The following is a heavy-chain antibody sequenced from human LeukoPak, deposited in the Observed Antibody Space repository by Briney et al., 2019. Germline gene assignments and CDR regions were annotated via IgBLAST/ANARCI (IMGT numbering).Heavy chain of an antibody. CDR1: GYTFTSYD. V-gene: IGHV1-8*01. D-gene: IGHD3-22*01. CDR3: ARGHYDSSGYYDTHLYYYYYGMDV. Sequence: ASVTVSCKASGYTFTSYDINWVRQATGQGLEWMGWMNPNSGNTGYAQKFQGRVTMTRNTSISTAYMELSSLRSEDTAVYYCARGHYDSSGYYDTHLYYYYYGMDVWGQGTTVTVSS. CDR2: MNPNSGNT. J-gene: IGHJ6*02.